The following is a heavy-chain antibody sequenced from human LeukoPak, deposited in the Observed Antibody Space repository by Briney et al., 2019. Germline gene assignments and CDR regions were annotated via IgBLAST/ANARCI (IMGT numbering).Heavy chain of an antibody. V-gene: IGHV3-30-3*01. CDR1: GFTFSSYA. D-gene: IGHD3-22*01. Sequence: GGSLRLSCAASGFTFSSYAMHWVRQAPGKGLEWVAVISYDGSNKYYADSVKGRFTISRDNSKNTLYLQMNSLRAEDTAVYYCARVGGLRVVVITSRHIDYWGQGTLVTVSS. J-gene: IGHJ4*02. CDR3: ARVGGLRVVVITSRHIDY. CDR2: ISYDGSNK.